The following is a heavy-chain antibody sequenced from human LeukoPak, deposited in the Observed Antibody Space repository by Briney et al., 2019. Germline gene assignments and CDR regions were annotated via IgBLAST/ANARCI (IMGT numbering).Heavy chain of an antibody. CDR3: ARDNTPDDYGDYSFDY. Sequence: ASVKVSCKASGYTFTSYGISWVRQAPGQGLEWMGWISAYNGNTNYAQKLQGRVTMTTDTSTSTAYMELRSLRSDDTAVYYCARDNTPDDYGDYSFDYWGQGTLVTVSS. CDR2: ISAYNGNT. V-gene: IGHV1-18*01. CDR1: GYTFTSYG. J-gene: IGHJ4*02. D-gene: IGHD4-17*01.